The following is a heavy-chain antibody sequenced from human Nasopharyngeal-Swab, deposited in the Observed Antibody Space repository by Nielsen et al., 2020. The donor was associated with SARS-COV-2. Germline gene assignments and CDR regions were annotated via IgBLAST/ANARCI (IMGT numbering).Heavy chain of an antibody. CDR3: ERDPWAATLDY. V-gene: IGHV1-18*04. CDR1: GYTITTYD. CDR2: SSPSNGNT. D-gene: IGHD1-26*01. Sequence: ASEKVSCKASGYTITTYDITWVRQAPGQGLEWMGWSSPSNGNTNYALNFQGRVTMTADKSTNQAYMELRSLRYDDTAVYCRERDPWAATLDYWGQGSLVTVSS. J-gene: IGHJ4*02.